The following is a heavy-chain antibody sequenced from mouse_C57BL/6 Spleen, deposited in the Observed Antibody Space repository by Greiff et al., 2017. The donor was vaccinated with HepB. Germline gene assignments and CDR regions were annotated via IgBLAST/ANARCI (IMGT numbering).Heavy chain of an antibody. V-gene: IGHV1-22*01. CDR3: ESSGYDYDAWFAY. D-gene: IGHD2-4*01. CDR2: INPNNGGT. Sequence: VQLKQSGPELVKPGASVKMSCKASGYTFTDYNMHWVKQSHGKSLEWIGYINPNNGGTSYNQKFKGQATLTVNKSSSTAYMELRSLTSEDSAVYDGESSGYDYDAWFAYWGQGTLVTVSA. J-gene: IGHJ3*01. CDR1: GYTFTDYN.